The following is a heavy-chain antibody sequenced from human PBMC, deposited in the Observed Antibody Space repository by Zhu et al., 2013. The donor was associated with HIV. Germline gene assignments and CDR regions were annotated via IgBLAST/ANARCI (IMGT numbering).Heavy chain of an antibody. CDR3: ARGSGKRASDFDY. Sequence: VQLVQSGAEVKKPGSSVKISCKASGGTFTKYAINWVRQATGQGLEWMGWMNPNSGNTGYAQKFQGRVTMTRNTSISTAYMELSSLRSEDTAVYYCARGSGKRASDFDYWGQGTLVTVSS. CDR2: MNPNSGNT. J-gene: IGHJ4*02. CDR1: GGTFTKYA. D-gene: IGHD1-1*01. V-gene: IGHV1-8*01.